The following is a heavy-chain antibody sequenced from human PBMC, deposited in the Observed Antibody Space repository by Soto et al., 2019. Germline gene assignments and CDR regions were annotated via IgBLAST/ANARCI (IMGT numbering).Heavy chain of an antibody. CDR1: GFTFSSYE. D-gene: IGHD6-13*01. J-gene: IGHJ6*02. V-gene: IGHV3-48*03. CDR3: ASITGYSRIYGMDV. CDR2: ISSSGSTI. Sequence: GGSLRLSCAASGFTFSSYEMNWVRQAPGKGLEWVSYISSSGSTIYYADSVKGRFTISRDNAKNSLYLQMNSLRAEDTAVYYCASITGYSRIYGMDVWGQGTTVTVS.